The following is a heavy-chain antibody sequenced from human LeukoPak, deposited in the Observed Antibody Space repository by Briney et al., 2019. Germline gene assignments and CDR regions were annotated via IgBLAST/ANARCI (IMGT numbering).Heavy chain of an antibody. CDR2: ISYDGSNK. CDR1: GFTFSSYG. J-gene: IGHJ4*02. Sequence: GGSLRLSCAASGFTFSSYGMHWVRQAPGKGLEWVAVISYDGSNKYYADSVKGRFTISRDNSKNTLYLQMNSLRAEDTAVYYCAKDRGEDIVVVPAALDYWGQGTLVTVSS. D-gene: IGHD2-2*01. V-gene: IGHV3-30*18. CDR3: AKDRGEDIVVVPAALDY.